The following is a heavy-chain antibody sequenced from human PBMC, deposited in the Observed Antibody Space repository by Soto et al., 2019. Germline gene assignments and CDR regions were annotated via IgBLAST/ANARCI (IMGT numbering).Heavy chain of an antibody. CDR3: ARGAYYYDSSGLSY. J-gene: IGHJ4*02. CDR1: GFTFSNYA. D-gene: IGHD3-22*01. Sequence: GGSLRLSCAPSGFTFSNYAMHWVRQAPGKGLEWVAVISYDGSNKYYADSVKGRFTISRDNSKNTLYLQMNSLRAEDTAVYYCARGAYYYDSSGLSYWGQGTLVTVSS. V-gene: IGHV3-30-3*01. CDR2: ISYDGSNK.